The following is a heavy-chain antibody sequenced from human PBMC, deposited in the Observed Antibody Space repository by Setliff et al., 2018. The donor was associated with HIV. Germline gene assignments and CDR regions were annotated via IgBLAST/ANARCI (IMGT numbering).Heavy chain of an antibody. CDR2: VSPGGGTT. Sequence: GGSLRLSCVASEFTFSNYAMTWVRQAPGKGLEWVSSVSPGGGTTYYADSVKGRFTISRDNSKNTLYLQMNSLRADDTAIYYCATDNCGGDCYLNYWGLGTLVTVSS. V-gene: IGHV3-23*01. J-gene: IGHJ4*02. CDR3: ATDNCGGDCYLNY. D-gene: IGHD2-21*02. CDR1: EFTFSNYA.